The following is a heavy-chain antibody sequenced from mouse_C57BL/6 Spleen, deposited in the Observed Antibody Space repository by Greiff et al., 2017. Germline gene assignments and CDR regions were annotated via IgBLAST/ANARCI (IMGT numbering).Heavy chain of an antibody. CDR2: IYPGSGST. CDR3: ARQETGAMDY. Sequence: QVQLQQPGAELVKPGASVKMSCKASGYTFTSYWITWVKQRPGQGLEWIGDIYPGSGSTNYTEKFKSKATLTVDTSSSTAYMQRSSLTSEDSAVYYCARQETGAMDYWGQGTSVTVSS. CDR1: GYTFTSYW. V-gene: IGHV1-55*01. J-gene: IGHJ4*01.